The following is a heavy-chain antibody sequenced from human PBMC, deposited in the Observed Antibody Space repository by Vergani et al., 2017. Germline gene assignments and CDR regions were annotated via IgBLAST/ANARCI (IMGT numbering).Heavy chain of an antibody. CDR2: IYTSGST. CDR3: ARLHYYDSSGYYSPYYYYYGMDV. V-gene: IGHV4-61*10. D-gene: IGHD3-22*01. CDR1: GGSVSSGSYY. Sequence: QVQLQESGPGLVKPSETLSLTCTVSGGSVSSGSYYWSWIRQPAGKGLEWIGYIYTSGSTNYNPSLKSRVTISVDTSKNQFSLKLSYVPAADTAVYYCARLHYYDSSGYYSPYYYYYGMDVWGQGTTVTVSS. J-gene: IGHJ6*02.